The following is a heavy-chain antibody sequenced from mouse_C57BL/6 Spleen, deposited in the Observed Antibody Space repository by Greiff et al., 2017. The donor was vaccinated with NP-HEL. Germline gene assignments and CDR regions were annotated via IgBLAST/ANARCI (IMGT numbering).Heavy chain of an antibody. V-gene: IGHV1-15*01. CDR2: IDPETGGT. J-gene: IGHJ2*01. CDR1: GYTFTDYE. CDR3: TRSWDGSYYFDY. Sequence: VHLVESGAELVRPGASVTLSCKASGYTFTDYEMHWVKQTPVHGLEWIGAIDPETGGTAYNQKFKGKAILTADKSSSTAYMELRSLTSEDSAVYYCTRSWDGSYYFDYWGQGTTLTVSS. D-gene: IGHD2-3*01.